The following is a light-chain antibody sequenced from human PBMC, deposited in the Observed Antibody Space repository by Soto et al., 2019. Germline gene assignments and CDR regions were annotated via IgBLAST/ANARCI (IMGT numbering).Light chain of an antibody. V-gene: IGKV2-28*01. Sequence: DFVMTQSPLSLPVTPGEPASISCRSSQSLLHSNGYNYLDWYLQKPGQSPQLLIDLGSNRASGVPDRFSGCGSGSDFTLKISRVEAEDVGVYYCMQALQTPLTFGGGTKVEIK. CDR1: QSLLHSNGYNY. CDR2: LGS. CDR3: MQALQTPLT. J-gene: IGKJ4*01.